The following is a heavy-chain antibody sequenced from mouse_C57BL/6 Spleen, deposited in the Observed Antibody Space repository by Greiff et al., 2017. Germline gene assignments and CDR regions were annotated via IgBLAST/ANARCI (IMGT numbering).Heavy chain of an antibody. D-gene: IGHD2-3*01. J-gene: IGHJ4*01. V-gene: IGHV1-52*01. Sequence: QVQLQQPGAELVRPGSSVKLSCKASGYTFTSYWMHWVKQRPIQGLEWIGNIDPSDSETHYNQKFKDKATLTVDKSSSTAYMQLSSLTSDDSAVYYCARGGIYDGYLLYAMDYWGQGTSVTVSS. CDR2: IDPSDSET. CDR3: ARGGIYDGYLLYAMDY. CDR1: GYTFTSYW.